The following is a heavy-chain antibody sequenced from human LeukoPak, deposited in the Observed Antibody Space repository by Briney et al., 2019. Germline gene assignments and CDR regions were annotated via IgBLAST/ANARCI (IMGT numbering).Heavy chain of an antibody. CDR2: ISYDGSNK. J-gene: IGHJ4*02. CDR1: GFTFSSYA. V-gene: IGHV3-30-3*01. CDR3: ARAATVEMATMGYFDY. D-gene: IGHD5-24*01. Sequence: GGSLRLSSAASGFTFSSYAMHWVRQAPGKGLEWVAVISYDGSNKYYADSVKGRFTISRDNSKNTLYLQMNSLRAEDTAVYYCARAATVEMATMGYFDYWGQGTLVTVSS.